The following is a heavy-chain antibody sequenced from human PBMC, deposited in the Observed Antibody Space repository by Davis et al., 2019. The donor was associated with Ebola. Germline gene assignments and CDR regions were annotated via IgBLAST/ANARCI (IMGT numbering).Heavy chain of an antibody. D-gene: IGHD6-13*01. V-gene: IGHV1-2*04. CDR1: GYTFTSYA. J-gene: IGHJ6*02. Sequence: ASVKVSCKASGYTFTSYAMHWVRQAPGQRLEWMGWINPNSGGTNYAQKFQGWVTMTRDTSISTAYMELSRLRSDDTAVYYCARGRGIAAAGTVFYYYYGMDVWGQGTTVTVSS. CDR2: INPNSGGT. CDR3: ARGRGIAAAGTVFYYYYGMDV.